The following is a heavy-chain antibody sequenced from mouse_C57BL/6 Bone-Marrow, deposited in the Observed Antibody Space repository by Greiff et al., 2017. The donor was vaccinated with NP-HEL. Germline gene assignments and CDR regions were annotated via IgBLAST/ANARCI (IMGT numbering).Heavy chain of an antibody. CDR2: IYPGDGDT. CDR1: GYAFSSSW. CDR3: ARAYGKDY. Sequence: VKLMESGPELVKPGASVKISCKASGYAFSSSWMNWVKQRPGKGLEWIGRIYPGDGDTNYNGKFKGKATLTADKSSSTAYMQLSSLTSEDSAVYFCARAYGKDYWGQGTTLTVSS. D-gene: IGHD2-1*01. V-gene: IGHV1-82*01. J-gene: IGHJ2*01.